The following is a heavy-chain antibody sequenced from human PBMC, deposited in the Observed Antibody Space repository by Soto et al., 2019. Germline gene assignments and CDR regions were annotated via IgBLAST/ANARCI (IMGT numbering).Heavy chain of an antibody. CDR2: IYTSGST. CDR3: ARDVDTAGGALFDY. CDR1: GGSISSYY. J-gene: IGHJ4*02. V-gene: IGHV4-4*07. D-gene: IGHD5-18*01. Sequence: PSETLSLTCTVSGGSISSYYWSWIRQPAGKGLECIGRIYTSGSTNYNPSLKSRVTMSVDTSKNQFSLKLSSVTAADTAVYYCARDVDTAGGALFDYLGQGTLVTVSS.